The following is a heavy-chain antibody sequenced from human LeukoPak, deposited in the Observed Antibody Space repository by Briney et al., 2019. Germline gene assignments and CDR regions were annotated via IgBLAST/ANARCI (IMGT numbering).Heavy chain of an antibody. CDR2: FNPDSGST. CDR1: GYTFTGYY. Sequence: ASVKVSCKASGYTFTGYYMHWVRQAPGQGLEWMGWFNPDSGSTNYAQKFQGRVTMTRDTSISTAYMELSSLRSEDTAVYYCVSPARYCSSTSCRNRNAFDIWGQGTMVTVSS. CDR3: VSPARYCSSTSCRNRNAFDI. J-gene: IGHJ3*02. V-gene: IGHV1-2*02. D-gene: IGHD2-2*01.